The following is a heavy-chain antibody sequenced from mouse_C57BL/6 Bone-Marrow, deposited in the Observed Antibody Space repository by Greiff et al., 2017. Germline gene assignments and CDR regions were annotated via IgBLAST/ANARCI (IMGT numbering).Heavy chain of an antibody. D-gene: IGHD1-1*01. CDR1: GFNIKDDY. V-gene: IGHV14-4*01. CDR2: IDPENGAT. J-gene: IGHJ3*01. CDR3: TGSQAWFSY. Sequence: EVQLQESGAELVRPGASVKLSCAASGFNIKDDYMHWVKQRPEPGLEWIGLIDPENGATEYASQFQGKATITADTSSNTAYLQLSSLPSEDTAVYYCTGSQAWFSYWGQGTLVTVSA.